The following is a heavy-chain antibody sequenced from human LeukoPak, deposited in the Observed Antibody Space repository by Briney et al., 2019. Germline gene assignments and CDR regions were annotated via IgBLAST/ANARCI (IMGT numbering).Heavy chain of an antibody. D-gene: IGHD6-19*01. V-gene: IGHV1-69*01. J-gene: IGHJ2*01. Sequence: GASVKVSCKASGGTFSSYAISWVRQAPGQGLEWMGGIIPIFGTANHAQKFQGRVTITADESTSTAYMELSSLRSEDTAVYYCARDSPPSIAVALSGFDLWGRGTLVTVSS. CDR2: IIPIFGTA. CDR1: GGTFSSYA. CDR3: ARDSPPSIAVALSGFDL.